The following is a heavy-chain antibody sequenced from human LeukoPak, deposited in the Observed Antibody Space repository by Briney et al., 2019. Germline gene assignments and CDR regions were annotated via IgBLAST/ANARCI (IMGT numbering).Heavy chain of an antibody. D-gene: IGHD3-9*01. V-gene: IGHV3-23*01. Sequence: GGSLRLSCAASGFTFSSYGMTWVRQAPGKGPEWVSAISGSGGSTYYADSVKGRFTISRDNSKNTLYLQMNSLRAEDTAVYYCAKGVYYDILTGYQGVGAFDIWGQGTMVTVSS. CDR2: ISGSGGST. J-gene: IGHJ3*02. CDR3: AKGVYYDILTGYQGVGAFDI. CDR1: GFTFSSYG.